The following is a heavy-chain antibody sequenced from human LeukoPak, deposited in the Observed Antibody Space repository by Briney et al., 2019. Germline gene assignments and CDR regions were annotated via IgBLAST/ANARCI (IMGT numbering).Heavy chain of an antibody. CDR1: GFTVSSNY. Sequence: PGGSLRLSCAASGFTVSSNYMSWVRQAPGKGLEWVSVIYSGGSTYYADSVKGRFTISRDNSKNTLYLQMNSLRAEDTAVYYCARGFRSYHHYYFDYWGQGTLVTVSS. D-gene: IGHD3-10*01. CDR2: IYSGGST. J-gene: IGHJ4*02. V-gene: IGHV3-53*01. CDR3: ARGFRSYHHYYFDY.